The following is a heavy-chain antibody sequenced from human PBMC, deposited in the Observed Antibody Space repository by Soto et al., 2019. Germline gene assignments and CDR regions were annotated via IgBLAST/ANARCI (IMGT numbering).Heavy chain of an antibody. CDR2: INAGNGNT. D-gene: IGHD2-2*01. CDR3: ARGKGPAAITYYYYMDV. J-gene: IGHJ6*03. CDR1: GYTFTSYA. V-gene: IGHV1-3*01. Sequence: SVKVSCKASGYTFTSYAMHWVRQAPGQRLEWMGWINAGNGNTKYSQKFQGRVTISRDTSASTAYMELSSLRSEDTAVYYCARGKGPAAITYYYYMDVWGKGTTVTVS.